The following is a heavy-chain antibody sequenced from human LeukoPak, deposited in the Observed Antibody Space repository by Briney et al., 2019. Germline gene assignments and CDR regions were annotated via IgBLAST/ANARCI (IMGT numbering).Heavy chain of an antibody. J-gene: IGHJ4*02. CDR3: AKDRKSGWFGEFGN. Sequence: GGSLRLSCSASGFTFNTYAMNWVRQAPGKGLESVSGISGDTGSTYYADSVRGRFTISRDNSRNTLYLQMNSLRAEDTAVYYCAKDRKSGWFGEFGNWGQGTLVTVSS. CDR1: GFTFNTYA. D-gene: IGHD3-10*01. CDR2: ISGDTGST. V-gene: IGHV3-23*01.